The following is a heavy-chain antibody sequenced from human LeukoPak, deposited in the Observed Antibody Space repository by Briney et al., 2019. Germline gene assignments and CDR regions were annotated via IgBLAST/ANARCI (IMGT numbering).Heavy chain of an antibody. V-gene: IGHV3-74*01. CDR3: ARDTPITMVRGVPLYNWFDP. D-gene: IGHD3-10*01. CDR1: GFPFSSYW. CDR2: INPEGSIT. Sequence: GGSLRLSCAASGFPFSSYWMHWVSHAPGKGMVWVSRINPEGSITTYADSVKGRFTISRDNAKNSLYLQMNSLRAEDTAVYYCARDTPITMVRGVPLYNWFDPWGQGTLVTVSS. J-gene: IGHJ5*02.